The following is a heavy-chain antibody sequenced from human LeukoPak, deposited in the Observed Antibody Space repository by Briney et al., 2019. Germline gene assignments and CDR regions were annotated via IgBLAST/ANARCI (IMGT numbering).Heavy chain of an antibody. CDR1: GYTFTGYY. D-gene: IGHD2-2*01. CDR2: IHPNSGGT. J-gene: IGHJ4*02. V-gene: IGHV1-2*02. CDR3: ARVSVGHQLLSAFDR. Sequence: ASVKVSCKASGYTFTGYYMHWVRQAPGQGLEWMGWIHPNSGGTNYAQKFQGRVTMTSDTSITTAYMELSSLRSDDTAVYYCARVSVGHQLLSAFDRWGQGTLVTVSS.